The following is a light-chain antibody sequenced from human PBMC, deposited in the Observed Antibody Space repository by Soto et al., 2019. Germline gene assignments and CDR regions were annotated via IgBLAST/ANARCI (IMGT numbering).Light chain of an antibody. CDR3: QQRSNWHKVT. V-gene: IGKV3D-11*01. J-gene: IGKJ5*01. CDR2: DAS. Sequence: VLTQSPATLSLSPGERATLSCRASQGVSSYLAWYQQKPGQAPRLLIYDASNRATGIPARFSGSGPGTDFTLTISSLEPEDFAVYYCQQRSNWHKVTFGQGTRLEIK. CDR1: QGVSSY.